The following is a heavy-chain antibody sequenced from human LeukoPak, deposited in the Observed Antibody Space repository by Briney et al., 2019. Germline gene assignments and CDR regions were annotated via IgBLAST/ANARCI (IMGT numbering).Heavy chain of an antibody. V-gene: IGHV4-61*02. J-gene: IGHJ3*02. CDR1: GGSISSGSYY. CDR3: ASYNSSYYWDDAFDI. CDR2: IYASGST. Sequence: SETLSLTCTVSGGSISSGSYYWSWIRQPAGKGLEWIGRIYASGSTKYNPSLKCRVTISVDTSKNQFSLKLSSVTAADTAVYYCASYNSSYYWDDAFDIWGQGTMVTVSS. D-gene: IGHD3-22*01.